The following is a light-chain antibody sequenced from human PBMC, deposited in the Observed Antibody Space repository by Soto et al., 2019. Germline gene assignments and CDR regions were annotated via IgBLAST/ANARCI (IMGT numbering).Light chain of an antibody. J-gene: IGKJ4*01. CDR1: QGITSY. CDR2: SAS. CDR3: QQHYSHPLT. V-gene: IGKV1-9*01. Sequence: IQLTQSPSSLSASVGDRVTITCRASQGITSYLAWYQQRPGKAPRLLIYSASTLQSGVPSRFSGSGYGTDFSLTISNLQPEDFGTYYCQQHYSHPLTLGGGTKVDIK.